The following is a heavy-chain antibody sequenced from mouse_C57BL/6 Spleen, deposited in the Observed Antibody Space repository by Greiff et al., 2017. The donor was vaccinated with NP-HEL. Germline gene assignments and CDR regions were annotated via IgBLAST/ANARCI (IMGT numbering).Heavy chain of an antibody. D-gene: IGHD1-1*01. CDR1: GFTFSSYA. J-gene: IGHJ1*03. CDR2: ISDGGSYT. Sequence: EVKLVESGGGLVKPGGSLKLSCAASGFTFSSYAMSWVRQTPEKRLEWVATISDGGSYTYYPDNVKGRFTISRDNAKNNLYLQMSHLKSEDTAMYYCAGTTVVAHWYFDVWGTGTTVTVSS. CDR3: AGTTVVAHWYFDV. V-gene: IGHV5-4*03.